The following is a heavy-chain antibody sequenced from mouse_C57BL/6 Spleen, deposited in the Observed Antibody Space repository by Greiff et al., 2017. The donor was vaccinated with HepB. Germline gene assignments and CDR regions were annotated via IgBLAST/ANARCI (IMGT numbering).Heavy chain of an antibody. CDR3: ARRGLRQGDYYPMDY. Sequence: QVQLQQPGAELVKPGASVKLSCKASGYTFTSYWMHWVKQRPGQGLEWIGMIHPNSGSTNYNEKFKSKATLTVDKSSSTAYMQLSSLTSEDSAVYYCARRGLRQGDYYPMDYWGQGTSVTVSS. D-gene: IGHD2-2*01. J-gene: IGHJ4*01. V-gene: IGHV1-64*01. CDR1: GYTFTSYW. CDR2: IHPNSGST.